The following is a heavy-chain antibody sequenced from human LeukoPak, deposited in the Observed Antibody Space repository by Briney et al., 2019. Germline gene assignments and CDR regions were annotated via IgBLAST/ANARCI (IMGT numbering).Heavy chain of an antibody. V-gene: IGHV3-21*01. CDR2: ISSSSSYI. CDR1: GFTFSSYS. J-gene: IGHJ4*02. Sequence: AGGSLRLSCAASGFTFSSYSMNWVRQAPGKGLEWVSSISSSSSYIYYADSVKGRFTISRDNAKNSLYLQMNSLRAEDTAVYYCARASSGSYYDPKYYFDYWGQGTLVTVSS. D-gene: IGHD1-26*01. CDR3: ARASSGSYYDPKYYFDY.